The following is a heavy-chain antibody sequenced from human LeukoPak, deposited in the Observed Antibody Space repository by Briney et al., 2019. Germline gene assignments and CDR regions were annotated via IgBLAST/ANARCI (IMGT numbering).Heavy chain of an antibody. J-gene: IGHJ4*02. V-gene: IGHV4-39*07. CDR2: IYYSGST. CDR3: ATVYSYDSSAYYRLDY. CDR1: GASISNSTYY. D-gene: IGHD3-22*01. Sequence: PSETLSPTCNVSGASISNSTYYWGWIRQPPGKGLEWIGSIYYSGSTYCKPSLKSRLTISVDTSKNQFSVNLSSVTAADTAVYYCATVYSYDSSAYYRLDYWGQGTLVTVSS.